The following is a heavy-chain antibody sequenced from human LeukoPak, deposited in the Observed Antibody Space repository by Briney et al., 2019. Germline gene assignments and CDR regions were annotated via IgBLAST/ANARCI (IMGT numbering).Heavy chain of an antibody. J-gene: IGHJ6*03. V-gene: IGHV4-39*01. CDR1: GGSISSGTYY. D-gene: IGHD3-16*01. CDR3: ARYLGYYYYYMDV. CDR2: LYYSGST. Sequence: SETLSLTCIVSGGSISSGTYYWGWLRQPPGKGLEWIGNLYYSGSTYYNPSLKSRVTMSIDTSNNQFSLKLSSVTAADTAVYYCARYLGYYYYYMDVWGKGTTVTVSS.